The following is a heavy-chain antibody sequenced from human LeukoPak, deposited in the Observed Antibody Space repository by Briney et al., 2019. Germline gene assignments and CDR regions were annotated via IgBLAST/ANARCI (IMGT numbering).Heavy chain of an antibody. CDR2: INPNSGGT. J-gene: IGHJ3*02. CDR1: GYTFTGYY. V-gene: IGHV1-2*02. D-gene: IGHD6-19*01. CDR3: ATDSSGWRTDAFDI. Sequence: GASVTVSCKASGYTFTGYYMHWVRQAPGQGLEWMGWINPNSGGTNYAQKFQGRVTMTRDTSISTAYMELSRLRSDDTAVYYCATDSSGWRTDAFDIWGQGTMVTVSS.